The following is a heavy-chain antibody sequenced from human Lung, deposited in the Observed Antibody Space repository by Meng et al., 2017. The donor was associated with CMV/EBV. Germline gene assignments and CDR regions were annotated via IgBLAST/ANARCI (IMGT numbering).Heavy chain of an antibody. V-gene: IGHV3-23*03. CDR1: RVTCSSYA. CDR3: ARHLHPLVGGNGPYYYYSVMDA. J-gene: IGHJ6*02. D-gene: IGHD1-26*01. Sequence: GEXXKISCAASRVTCSSYAMSWVRQAPGKGLEWVSVIYSGGSSTYDADSVKGRFTISRDNSKNTLYLQMKSLRAEDTAVYYCARHLHPLVGGNGPYYYYSVMDAWGQGXTVTVSS. CDR2: IYSGGSST.